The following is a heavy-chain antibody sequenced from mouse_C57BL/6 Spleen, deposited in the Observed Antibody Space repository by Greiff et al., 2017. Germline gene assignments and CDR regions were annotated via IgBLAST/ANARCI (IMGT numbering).Heavy chain of an antibody. V-gene: IGHV14-1*01. Sequence: VQLQQSGAELVRPGASVKLSCTASGFNITDYYMHWVRQRPEQGLEWIGRIDPADGDTEYAPKFQGKATMTADTSSNTAYLQLSSLTSEDTAVYYCTTGGYFDYWGQGTTLTVSS. J-gene: IGHJ2*01. CDR3: TTGGYFDY. CDR1: GFNITDYY. CDR2: IDPADGDT.